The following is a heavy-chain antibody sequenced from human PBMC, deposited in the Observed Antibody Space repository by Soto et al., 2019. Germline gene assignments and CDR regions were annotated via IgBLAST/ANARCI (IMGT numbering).Heavy chain of an antibody. CDR2: IYYSGST. CDR1: GGSISSSSYY. Sequence: SETLSLTCTVSGGSISSSSYYWGWIRQPPGKGLEWIGSIYYSGSTYYNPSLKSRVTISVDTSKNQFSLKLSSVTAADTAVYYCATGITMVRGPKRNGMDVWGQGTTVTVSS. V-gene: IGHV4-39*01. J-gene: IGHJ6*02. D-gene: IGHD3-10*01. CDR3: ATGITMVRGPKRNGMDV.